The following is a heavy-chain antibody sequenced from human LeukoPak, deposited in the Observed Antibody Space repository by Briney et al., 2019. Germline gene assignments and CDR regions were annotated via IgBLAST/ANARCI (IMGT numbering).Heavy chain of an antibody. Sequence: GRSLRLSCAASGFTFSSYGMHWVRQAPGKGLEWVAVIWYDGSSKYYADSVKGRFTISRDNSKNSLYLQMNSLRAEDTAVYYCARDERIGSWRVSYFDYWGQGTLVTVSS. D-gene: IGHD6-13*01. CDR3: ARDERIGSWRVSYFDY. J-gene: IGHJ4*02. CDR2: IWYDGSSK. CDR1: GFTFSSYG. V-gene: IGHV3-33*01.